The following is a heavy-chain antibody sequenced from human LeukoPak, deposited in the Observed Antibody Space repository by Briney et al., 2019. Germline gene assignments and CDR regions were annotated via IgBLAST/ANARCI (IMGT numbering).Heavy chain of an antibody. CDR2: ISNDGMNK. CDR1: GFTFSTYA. CDR3: ARVADTSTWCPYFGLDV. Sequence: GGSLRLSCAASGFTFSTYAMWWVRQAPGKGLEWVSVISNDGMNKYHADSVKGRFTISRDNSKNTLNLQMNGLRADDTALYYCARVADTSTWCPYFGLDVWGKGTTVIVSS. D-gene: IGHD2-15*01. J-gene: IGHJ6*04. V-gene: IGHV3-30*03.